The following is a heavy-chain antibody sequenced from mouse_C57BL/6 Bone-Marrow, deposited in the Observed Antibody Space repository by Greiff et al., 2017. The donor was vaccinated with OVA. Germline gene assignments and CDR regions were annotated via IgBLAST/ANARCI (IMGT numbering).Heavy chain of an antibody. V-gene: IGHV1-7*01. D-gene: IGHD1-2*01. CDR3: ARFPTAYYYAMDD. Sequence: QVQLKESGAELAKPGASVKLSCKASGYTFTSYWMHWVKQRPGQGLEWIGYINPSSGYTKYNQKFKDKATLTADKSSSTAYMQLSSLTYEDSAVYYCARFPTAYYYAMDDWGQGTSVTVSS. CDR2: INPSSGYT. J-gene: IGHJ4*01. CDR1: GYTFTSYW.